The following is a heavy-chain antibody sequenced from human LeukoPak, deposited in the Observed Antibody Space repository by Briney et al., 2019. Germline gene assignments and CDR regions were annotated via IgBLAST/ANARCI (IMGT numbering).Heavy chain of an antibody. CDR2: ISYDGSNK. CDR1: GFTFSSYA. J-gene: IGHJ4*02. V-gene: IGHV3-30*04. CDR3: VRDLGGRSGH. D-gene: IGHD1-26*01. Sequence: GGSLRLSCAASGFTFSSYAMHWVRQAPGKGLEWVAVISYDGSNKYYADSVKGRSTIFRDNAKNTLYLQMNSLRAEDTAVYYCVRDLGGRSGHWGQGTLVTVSS.